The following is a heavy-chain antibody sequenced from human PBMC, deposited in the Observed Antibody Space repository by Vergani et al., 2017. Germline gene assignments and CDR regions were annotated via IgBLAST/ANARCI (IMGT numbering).Heavy chain of an antibody. CDR1: GGTFSSYA. Sequence: QVQLVQSGAEVKKPGSSVKVSCKASGGTFSSYAISWVRQAPGQGLEWMGGIIPIFGTANYAQKFQGRVTSTADESTSTAYMELSSLRSEDTAVYYCASRDITIFGVVIIRGYYYYGMDVWGQGTTVTVSS. J-gene: IGHJ6*02. CDR2: IIPIFGTA. CDR3: ASRDITIFGVVIIRGYYYYGMDV. D-gene: IGHD3-3*01. V-gene: IGHV1-69*01.